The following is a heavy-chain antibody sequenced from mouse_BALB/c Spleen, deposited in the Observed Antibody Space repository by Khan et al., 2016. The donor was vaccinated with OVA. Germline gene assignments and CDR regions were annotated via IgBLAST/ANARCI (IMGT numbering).Heavy chain of an antibody. CDR2: INPHIGET. CDR3: TKRNGSEFDY. D-gene: IGHD1-1*01. J-gene: IGHJ2*01. CDR1: GYSFTGYF. Sequence: VQLKQSGPELVRPGASAKISCKASGYSFTGYFMNWVMQSHGKSLEWIGRINPHIGETFYNQRFKDKATLTVDESSSTAHMELRSLASEDSAVYYCTKRNGSEFDYWGQGTTLTVSA. V-gene: IGHV1-20*02.